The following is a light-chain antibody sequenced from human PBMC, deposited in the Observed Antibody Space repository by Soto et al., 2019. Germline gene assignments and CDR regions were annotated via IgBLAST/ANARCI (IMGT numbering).Light chain of an antibody. CDR1: QSVFYRLKNKDY. Sequence: DIVMTQSPDSLAVTVGERATINCKSSQSVFYRLKNKDYLGWFQQKPGQPPTLLIYSAATRASGVPDRFNGSCSGTVFTLTIGSLQYEDVSVYFGQKYYSVPWTFGHGTKVDI. V-gene: IGKV4-1*01. J-gene: IGKJ1*01. CDR3: QKYYSVPWT. CDR2: SAA.